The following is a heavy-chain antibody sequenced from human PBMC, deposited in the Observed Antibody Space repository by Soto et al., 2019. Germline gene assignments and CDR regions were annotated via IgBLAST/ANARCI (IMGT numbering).Heavy chain of an antibody. D-gene: IGHD6-19*01. Sequence: QMQLVQSGPEVKKPGTSVKVSCKASGFTFTSSAMQWVRQARGQRLEWIGWIVVGSGNTNYAQKFQERVTITRDMSTSTDYMELGSLRSEDTAVYYCAADIGGWPNYWYFDLWGRGTLVTVSS. V-gene: IGHV1-58*02. J-gene: IGHJ2*01. CDR3: AADIGGWPNYWYFDL. CDR1: GFTFTSSA. CDR2: IVVGSGNT.